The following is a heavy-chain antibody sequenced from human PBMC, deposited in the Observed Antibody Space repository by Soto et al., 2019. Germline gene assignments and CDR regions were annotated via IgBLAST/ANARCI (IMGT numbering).Heavy chain of an antibody. CDR3: AKPARGCYSETDY. J-gene: IGHJ4*02. CDR1: GFTFSSYA. V-gene: IGHV3-23*01. CDR2: ISGSGGST. Sequence: EVQLLESGGGLVQPGGSLRLSCAASGFTFSSYAMSWVRHAPGKGLEWVSVISGSGGSTYYADSVKGRFTISRDNSKNTLYLQMNSLRAEDTAVYYCAKPARGCYSETDYWGQGTLVTVSS. D-gene: IGHD2-15*01.